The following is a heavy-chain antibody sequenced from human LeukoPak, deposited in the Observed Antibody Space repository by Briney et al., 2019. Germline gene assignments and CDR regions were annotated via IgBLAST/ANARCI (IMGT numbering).Heavy chain of an antibody. CDR2: INHSGST. D-gene: IGHD3-9*01. Sequence: ASETLSLTCAVYGGSFGGYYWSWIRQPPGKGLEWIGEINHSGSTNYNPSLKSRVTISVDTSKNQFSLKLSSVTAADTAVYYCARGWLSVSLDAFDIWGQGTMVTVSS. CDR1: GGSFGGYY. V-gene: IGHV4-34*01. J-gene: IGHJ3*02. CDR3: ARGWLSVSLDAFDI.